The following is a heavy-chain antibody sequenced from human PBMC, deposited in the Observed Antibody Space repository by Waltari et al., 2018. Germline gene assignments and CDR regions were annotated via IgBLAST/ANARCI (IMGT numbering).Heavy chain of an antibody. D-gene: IGHD3-3*01. J-gene: IGHJ5*02. CDR3: ARRKPNYDFWSGYPWFDP. V-gene: IGHV4-34*01. CDR1: GGSFSGYY. Sequence: QVQLQQWGAGLLKPSETLSLTCAVYGGSFSGYYWSWIRQPPGKGLEWRGEIKHSGSTNYNPSLKMRVTISVDTSKNQFSLKLSSVTAADTAVYYCARRKPNYDFWSGYPWFDPWGQGTLVTVSS. CDR2: IKHSGST.